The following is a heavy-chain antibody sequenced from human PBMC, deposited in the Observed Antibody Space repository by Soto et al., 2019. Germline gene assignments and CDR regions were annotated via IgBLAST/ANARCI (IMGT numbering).Heavy chain of an antibody. Sequence: QVQLQESGPGLVKPSETLSLTCTVSGGSVSSGSYYWSWIRQPPGKGLEWIGYIYYSGSTNYNPSLKSRATISVDTSKNQFSLKLSSVTAADTAVYYCARMLVGATPVGAFDIWGQGTMVTVSS. V-gene: IGHV4-61*01. CDR2: IYYSGST. D-gene: IGHD1-26*01. J-gene: IGHJ3*02. CDR3: ARMLVGATPVGAFDI. CDR1: GGSVSSGSYY.